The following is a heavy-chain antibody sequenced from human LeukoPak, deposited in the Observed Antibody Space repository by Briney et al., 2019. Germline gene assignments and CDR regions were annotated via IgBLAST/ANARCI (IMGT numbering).Heavy chain of an antibody. D-gene: IGHD1-26*01. CDR3: AREQGGGLSGSVGGLFASYHTYYYMDV. CDR1: GYTFTTYY. CDR2: INPSDGAT. V-gene: IGHV1-46*01. J-gene: IGHJ6*03. Sequence: ASVKVSCKASGYTFTTYYIHWVRQAPGQGLEWMGMINPSDGATTYAQKFQGRGTMTRDMSTTTVYMDVRTLRSDDTAVYFCAREQGGGLSGSVGGLFASYHTYYYMDVWGRGTTVTVSS.